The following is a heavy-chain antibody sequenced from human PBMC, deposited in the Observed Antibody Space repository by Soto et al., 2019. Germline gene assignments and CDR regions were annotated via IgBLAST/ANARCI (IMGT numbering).Heavy chain of an antibody. CDR3: VRVGPAGGTSAFDL. V-gene: IGHV3-33*01. Sequence: QVQLVESGGGVVQPGRSLRLSCAASGFTFTNYGMHWVRQAPGKGLEWVALIWYDGSNKYYADSVKGRFIISRDNSKNTLYLQMNSLRVEDTALYYCVRVGPAGGTSAFDLWGQGTMVTVSS. CDR2: IWYDGSNK. CDR1: GFTFTNYG. D-gene: IGHD1-1*01. J-gene: IGHJ3*01.